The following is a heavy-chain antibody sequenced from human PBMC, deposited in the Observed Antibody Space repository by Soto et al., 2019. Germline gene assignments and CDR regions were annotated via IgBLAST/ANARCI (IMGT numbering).Heavy chain of an antibody. D-gene: IGHD3-10*01. CDR3: ASDPYYYASEY. CDR1: GFTFSDYY. V-gene: IGHV3-11*01. CDR2: ISSAGTTI. J-gene: IGHJ4*02. Sequence: QVQLVESGGGLVKPGGSLRLSCAASGFTFSDYYMTWIRQAPGKGLEWVSYISSAGTTIYYADSVKGRFTVSRNNAKNSRYLQMNSLRAEDTAVYYCASDPYYYASEYWGQGTLVTVS.